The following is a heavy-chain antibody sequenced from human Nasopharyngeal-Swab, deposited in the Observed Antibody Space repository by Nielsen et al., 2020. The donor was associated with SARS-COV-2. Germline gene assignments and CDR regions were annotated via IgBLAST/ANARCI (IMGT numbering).Heavy chain of an antibody. CDR2: IYPGDSDT. CDR1: GYSFTSYW. V-gene: IGHV5-51*01. D-gene: IGHD3-10*01. J-gene: IGHJ4*02. CDR3: ARRLYGSGSYYSLDFDY. Sequence: GASMKISCKGSGYSFTSYWIGWVRQMPGKALEWMGIIYPGDSDTRYSPSFQGQVTISADKSISTAYLQWSSLRASDTAMYYCARRLYGSGSYYSLDFDYWGQGTLVTVSS.